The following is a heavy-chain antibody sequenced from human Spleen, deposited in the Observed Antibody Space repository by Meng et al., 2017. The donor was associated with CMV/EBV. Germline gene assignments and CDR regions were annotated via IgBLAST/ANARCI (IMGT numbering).Heavy chain of an antibody. V-gene: IGHV4-30-4*08. D-gene: IGHD1-26*01. CDR1: GGSISSGDFY. CDR3: ARDYRGIAEDYGDY. J-gene: IGHJ4*02. Sequence: QGQVPDSGPGLVKPSQTLSLTCTVSGGSISSGDFYWSWIRQPPGKGLEWIGYIYYSGSTYYNPSLKSRVTISVDTSKNQFSLKLSSVTAADTAVYYCARDYRGIAEDYGDYIGQGTLVTVSS. CDR2: IYYSGST.